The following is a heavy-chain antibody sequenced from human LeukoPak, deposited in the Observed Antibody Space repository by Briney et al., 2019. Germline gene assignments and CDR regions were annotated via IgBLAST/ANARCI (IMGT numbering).Heavy chain of an antibody. Sequence: SGTLSLTCAVSGASINSSNWWSWVRQSPGKGLEWIGEIYHSGSTNYNPSLKSRVTISVHKSKNQFSLKVTSVTAADTAMYYCARDQRYYDSSGYPEDGFDVWGQGTMVTVSS. CDR3: ARDQRYYDSSGYPEDGFDV. V-gene: IGHV4-4*02. J-gene: IGHJ3*01. CDR2: IYHSGST. CDR1: GASINSSNW. D-gene: IGHD3-22*01.